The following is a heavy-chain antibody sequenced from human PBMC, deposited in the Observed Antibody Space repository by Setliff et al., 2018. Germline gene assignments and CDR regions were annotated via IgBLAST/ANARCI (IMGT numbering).Heavy chain of an antibody. Sequence: ASVKVSCKASGYTFTSHYMHWVRQAPGLGLEWMGTINPSSGRTSYAQKFQGRVTMTADTSTSTVYMELNSLRAEDTAVYYCARVYAYSYGFDSWGQGTQVTVSS. CDR3: ARVYAYSYGFDS. CDR1: GYTFTSHY. D-gene: IGHD5-18*01. V-gene: IGHV1-46*01. J-gene: IGHJ4*02. CDR2: INPSSGRT.